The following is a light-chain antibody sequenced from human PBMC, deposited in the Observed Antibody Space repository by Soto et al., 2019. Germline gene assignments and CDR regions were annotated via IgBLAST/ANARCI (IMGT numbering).Light chain of an antibody. V-gene: IGLV2-8*01. CDR2: EVT. Sequence: QSVLTQPPSASGSPGQSVTISCTGTSSDVGGYNYVSWYQQHPGKAPKLMVYEVTKRPSGVPDRFSGSKSGNTASLTVSGLQADDEADYYCSPRAGSAPYVFGTGTKVTVL. CDR1: SSDVGGYNY. J-gene: IGLJ1*01. CDR3: SPRAGSAPYV.